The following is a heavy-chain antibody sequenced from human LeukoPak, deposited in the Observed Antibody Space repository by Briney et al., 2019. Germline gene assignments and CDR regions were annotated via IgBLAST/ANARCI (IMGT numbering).Heavy chain of an antibody. CDR2: MNSNSGNT. J-gene: IGHJ4*02. D-gene: IGHD1-26*01. Sequence: ASVKVSCKASGYTFTSYDINWVRQATGQGLKSMGWMNSNSGNTGYAQKFQGRVTMTRNTSISTAYMELSSLRSEDTAVYYCARAPRGAVVDYWGQGTLVTVSS. CDR3: ARAPRGAVVDY. CDR1: GYTFTSYD. V-gene: IGHV1-8*01.